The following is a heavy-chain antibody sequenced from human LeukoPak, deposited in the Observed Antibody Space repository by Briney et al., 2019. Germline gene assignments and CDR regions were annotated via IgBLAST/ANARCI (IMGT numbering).Heavy chain of an antibody. J-gene: IGHJ4*02. CDR1: GFTFSSYS. CDR3: ARDWSRTNCYGCADYFDY. V-gene: IGHV3-21*04. CDR2: ISRSSSYI. Sequence: GGSLRLSCAASGFTFSSYSMNWVRQAPGKGLEWVSSISRSSSYIYYADSAKGRFTISRDNAKNSLYLQMNSLRAEDTAVYYCARDWSRTNCYGCADYFDYWGQGTLVTVSS. D-gene: IGHD2-2*01.